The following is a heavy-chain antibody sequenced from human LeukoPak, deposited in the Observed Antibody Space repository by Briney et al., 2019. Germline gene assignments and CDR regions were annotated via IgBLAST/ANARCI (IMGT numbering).Heavy chain of an antibody. V-gene: IGHV4-59*01. CDR3: ASLSSGSYNWFDP. CDR1: VGSISSYY. Sequence: PSETVSLPCTVSVGSISSYYWSWIRQPPGKGLEGIGYIYYSGSTNYHPSLKSRVTISVDTSKNQFSLKLSSVTAADTAVYYCASLSSGSYNWFDPWGQGTLVTVSS. CDR2: IYYSGST. J-gene: IGHJ5*02. D-gene: IGHD1-26*01.